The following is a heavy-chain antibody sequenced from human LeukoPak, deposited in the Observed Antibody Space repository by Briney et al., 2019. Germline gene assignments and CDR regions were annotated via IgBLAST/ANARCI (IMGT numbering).Heavy chain of an antibody. CDR1: GYTFTGFH. CDR3: TTSPGDPFDY. D-gene: IGHD3-16*01. V-gene: IGHV1-2*02. Sequence: ASVKVSRKASGYTFTGFHIHWVRQAPGQGLEYMGWINPNSGDTNYAQKFQGRVTMTRDTSISTAYMELSSLRFDDTAVYYCTTSPGDPFDYWGQGTLVTVSS. CDR2: INPNSGDT. J-gene: IGHJ4*02.